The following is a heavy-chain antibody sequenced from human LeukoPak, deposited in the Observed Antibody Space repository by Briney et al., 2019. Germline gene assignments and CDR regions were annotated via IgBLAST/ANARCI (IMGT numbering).Heavy chain of an antibody. Sequence: PGRSLRLSCAASGFTFSRYGMHGVRQAPGKGLEGVAVISYDGSNKYYADSVKGRFTISRDNSKKTLYLQINAQRAEDTGVYYCAKISFKYQLLSCRDYWGEGTLVSVSS. CDR1: GFTFSRYG. CDR2: ISYDGSNK. J-gene: IGHJ4*02. V-gene: IGHV3-30*18. D-gene: IGHD2-2*01. CDR3: AKISFKYQLLSCRDY.